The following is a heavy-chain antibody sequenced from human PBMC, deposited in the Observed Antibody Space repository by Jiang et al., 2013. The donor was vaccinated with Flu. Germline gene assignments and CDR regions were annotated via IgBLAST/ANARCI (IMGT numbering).Heavy chain of an antibody. Sequence: WIAYIYHSGSTNYNPSLKSRVTISLDTSKNQXSLKLSSVTAADTAVYYCARLYSTSWYVDHWGQGTLVTVSS. V-gene: IGHV4-59*08. CDR2: IYHSGST. D-gene: IGHD6-13*01. J-gene: IGHJ4*02. CDR3: ARLYSTSWYVDH.